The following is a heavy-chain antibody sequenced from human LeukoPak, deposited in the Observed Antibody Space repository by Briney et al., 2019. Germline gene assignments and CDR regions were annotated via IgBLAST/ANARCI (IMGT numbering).Heavy chain of an antibody. J-gene: IGHJ3*02. CDR1: GYTFTSYG. CDR2: ISAYNGNT. CDR3: ARSAHSSSWRNDAFDI. D-gene: IGHD6-13*01. V-gene: IGHV1-18*01. Sequence: ASVKVSCKASGYTFTSYGISWVRQAPGQGLEWMGWISAYNGNTNYAQKLQDRVTMTTDTSTSTAYMELRSLRSDDTAVYYCARSAHSSSWRNDAFDIWGQGTMVTVSS.